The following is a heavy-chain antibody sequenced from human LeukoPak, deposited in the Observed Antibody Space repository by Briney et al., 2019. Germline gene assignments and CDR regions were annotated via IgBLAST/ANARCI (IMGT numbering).Heavy chain of an antibody. V-gene: IGHV1-69*04. D-gene: IGHD5-12*01. Sequence: GASVEVSCKASGGTFSSYAISWVRQAPGQGLEWMGRIIPILGIANYAQKFQGRVTITADKSTSTAYMELSSLRSGDTAVYYCARAEIVAPYYFDYWGQGTLVTVSS. CDR3: ARAEIVAPYYFDY. CDR2: IIPILGIA. CDR1: GGTFSSYA. J-gene: IGHJ4*02.